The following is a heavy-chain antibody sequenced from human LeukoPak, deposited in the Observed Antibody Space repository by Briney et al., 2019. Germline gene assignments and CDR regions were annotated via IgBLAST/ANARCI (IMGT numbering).Heavy chain of an antibody. J-gene: IGHJ4*02. V-gene: IGHV5-51*01. Sequence: GESLKISCKGSGYTFTSFWIGWVRQMPGKGLEFMGIIHPGYSDTRYSPSFQGQVTISADKSISTAYLQWSSLKASDTAIYYCVRHEGGYNPLDYWGQGTLVTVSS. CDR3: VRHEGGYNPLDY. D-gene: IGHD5-24*01. CDR2: IHPGYSDT. CDR1: GYTFTSFW.